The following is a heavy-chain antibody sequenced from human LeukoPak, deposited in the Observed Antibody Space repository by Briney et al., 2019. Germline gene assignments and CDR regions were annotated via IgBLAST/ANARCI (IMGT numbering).Heavy chain of an antibody. CDR2: IYTSGST. D-gene: IGHD3-3*01. CDR3: AREASSSYYDFWSGYYTGHYYYYMDV. J-gene: IGHJ6*03. V-gene: IGHV4-4*07. Sequence: SETLSLTCTVSGGSISSYYWSWIRQPAGKGLEWIGRIYTSGSTNYNPSLKSRVTISVDTSKNQFSLKLSSVTAADTAVYYCAREASSSYYDFWSGYYTGHYYYYMDVWGKGTTVTVSS. CDR1: GGSISSYY.